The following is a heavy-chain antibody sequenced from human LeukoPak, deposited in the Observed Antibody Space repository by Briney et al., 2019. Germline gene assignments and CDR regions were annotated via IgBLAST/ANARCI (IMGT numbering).Heavy chain of an antibody. CDR1: GSSISTHY. D-gene: IGHD3-10*01. J-gene: IGHJ6*01. V-gene: IGHV4-59*11. CDR3: ARLLVGFGQTDV. Sequence: AETLSLTCTVSGSSISTHYWSWVRQPPGKGLEWIGYISYSGSTNYTPSLRSRVTMLIDTYKNQFSLKLSSVTAADTAVYYCARLLVGFGQTDVWRRGTTVSVSS. CDR2: ISYSGST.